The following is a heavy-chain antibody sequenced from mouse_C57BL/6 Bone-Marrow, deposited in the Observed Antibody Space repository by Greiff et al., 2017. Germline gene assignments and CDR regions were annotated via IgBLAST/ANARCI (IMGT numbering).Heavy chain of an antibody. CDR2: ISDGGSYT. CDR3: AKDCASSTSLFAY. Sequence: EVMLVESGGGLVKPGGSLKLSCAASGFTFSSYAMSWVRQTPEQRLEWVATISDGGSYTYYPDNVKGRFTISGDNAKNTLYLQMSNLKSEDTAMYYGAKDCASSTSLFAYWGQGTLVTVSA. CDR1: GFTFSSYA. J-gene: IGHJ3*01. D-gene: IGHD1-1*01. V-gene: IGHV5-4*03.